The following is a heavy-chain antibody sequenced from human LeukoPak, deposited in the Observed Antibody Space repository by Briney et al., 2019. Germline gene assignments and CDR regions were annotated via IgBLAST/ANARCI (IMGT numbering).Heavy chain of an antibody. V-gene: IGHV3-30*18. Sequence: AGSLTLACAAYAFTVSSFGREWDRPAQGKGRGWVAVISYDGITKYYAESVKGRFTSSGDNSKNKPYLQMNSLRAEDTAVYSGAKDQGYFYWFTASPSEYWGQGTLVTVSS. J-gene: IGHJ4*02. D-gene: IGHD3-9*01. CDR2: ISYDGITK. CDR3: AKDQGYFYWFTASPSEY. CDR1: AFTVSSFG.